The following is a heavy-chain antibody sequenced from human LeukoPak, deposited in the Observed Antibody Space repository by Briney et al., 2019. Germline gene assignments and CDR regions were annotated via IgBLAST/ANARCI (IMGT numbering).Heavy chain of an antibody. CDR1: GFTFDDYA. Sequence: PGRSLRLSCAASGFTFDDYAMHWVRQAPGKGLEWVSGISWNSGSIGYADSVKGRFTISRDNAKNSLYLQMNSLRAEDTALYYCAKATYYYDSSGQYYFDYWGQGTLVTVSS. D-gene: IGHD3-22*01. CDR3: AKATYYYDSSGQYYFDY. V-gene: IGHV3-9*01. J-gene: IGHJ4*02. CDR2: ISWNSGSI.